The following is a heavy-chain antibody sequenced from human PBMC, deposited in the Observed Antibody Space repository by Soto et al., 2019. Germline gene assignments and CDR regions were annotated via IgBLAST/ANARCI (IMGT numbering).Heavy chain of an antibody. Sequence: EVQLLESGGGLVQPGGSLRLSCAASGFTFSSYAMSWLRQAPGKGLEWVSAISGSGGSTYYADSVKGRFTISRDNSKNTLYLKMNSLRAEDTAVYYFAKDLTPRFPTVNDYWGQGTLVTVSS. CDR2: ISGSGGST. V-gene: IGHV3-23*01. J-gene: IGHJ4*02. CDR3: AKDLTPRFPTVNDY. D-gene: IGHD4-17*01. CDR1: GFTFSSYA.